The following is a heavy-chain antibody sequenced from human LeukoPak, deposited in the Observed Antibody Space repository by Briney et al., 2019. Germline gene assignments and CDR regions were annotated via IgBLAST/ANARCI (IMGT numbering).Heavy chain of an antibody. D-gene: IGHD1-7*01. CDR2: MNPNCGNR. CDR3: ARVSWNYVDFSFYYLDV. CDR1: DYTFTIYD. V-gene: IGHV1-8*01. J-gene: IGHJ6*03. Sequence: ASGTLSYTSSDYTFTIYDINWVRRATGQGQEGRGWMNPNCGNRGYSQNSEGRVTIPRTTSINTAYMELSNLRSEDTAVYYCARVSWNYVDFSFYYLDVWGKGTTVTVSS.